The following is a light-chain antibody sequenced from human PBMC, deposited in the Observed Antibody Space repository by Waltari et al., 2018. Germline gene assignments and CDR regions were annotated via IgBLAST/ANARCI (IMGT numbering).Light chain of an antibody. CDR3: SSYTSSTTSVV. CDR2: DVT. Sequence: QSALTQPASVSWSPGQSITISCTGTTSTVGTYNIVPGYQQRPGKAPKLIIYDVTNRPSGVSNRFSGSKSGNTAALTISGLQAEDEADYYCSSYTSSTTSVVFGGGTKVTVL. J-gene: IGLJ2*01. CDR1: TSTVGTYNI. V-gene: IGLV2-14*03.